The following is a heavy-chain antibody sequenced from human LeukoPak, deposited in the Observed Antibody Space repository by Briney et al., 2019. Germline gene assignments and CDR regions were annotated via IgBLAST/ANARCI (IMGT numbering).Heavy chain of an antibody. J-gene: IGHJ5*02. CDR1: ELTVRSTY. V-gene: IGHV3-66*02. D-gene: IGHD3-10*01. CDR2: MYTGGTT. Sequence: GGSRRLSCAASELTVRSTYMSWVRQAPGKGLEWFSVMYTGGTTNYADSVKGRFTISRDNSKNTLYLQMNSLRTEDTAVYYCARVTMIRGFGGNWFDPWGQGTLVTVSS. CDR3: ARVTMIRGFGGNWFDP.